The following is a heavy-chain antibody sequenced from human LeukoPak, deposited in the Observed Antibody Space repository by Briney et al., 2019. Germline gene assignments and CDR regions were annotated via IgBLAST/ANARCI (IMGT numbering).Heavy chain of an antibody. J-gene: IGHJ1*01. CDR3: ARPGIAAAAPVAEYFQH. CDR1: GYTFTSYA. Sequence: ASVKVSCKASGYTFTSYAMHWVRQAPGQRLEWMGWINAGNGNTKYSQKFQGRVTITRDTSASTAYMELSSLRSEDTAVYYCARPGIAAAAPVAEYFQHWGQGTLATVSS. CDR2: INAGNGNT. D-gene: IGHD6-13*01. V-gene: IGHV1-3*01.